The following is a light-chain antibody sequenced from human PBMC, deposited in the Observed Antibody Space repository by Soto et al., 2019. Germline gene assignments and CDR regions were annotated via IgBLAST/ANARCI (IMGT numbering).Light chain of an antibody. CDR3: QQRTSRTPP. CDR2: DAS. Sequence: ELTQSPSALSLSTGERATLPCRASQRFXSYFIWYQQKPGQAPRFLXDDASNMERGGPARLSGSGSGTDVTLTISSLDPEEFARYDCQQRTSRTPPFGQGTRLDIK. J-gene: IGKJ5*01. CDR1: QRFXSY. V-gene: IGKV3-11*01.